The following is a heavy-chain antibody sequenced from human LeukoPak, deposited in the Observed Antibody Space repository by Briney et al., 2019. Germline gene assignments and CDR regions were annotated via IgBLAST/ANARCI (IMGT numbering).Heavy chain of an antibody. D-gene: IGHD4-17*01. CDR2: IQPKSGGT. V-gene: IGHV1-2*02. CDR3: AREDYGDRRYSN. CDR1: GYTFTDYN. J-gene: IGHJ4*02. Sequence: ASVKVSCKASGYTFTDYNVYWVRQAPGQGPEWMGWIQPKSGGTIYAQRFQGRVTMTRDRSISTAYMELSRLRSDDTAVYYCAREDYGDRRYSNWGQGALVTVSS.